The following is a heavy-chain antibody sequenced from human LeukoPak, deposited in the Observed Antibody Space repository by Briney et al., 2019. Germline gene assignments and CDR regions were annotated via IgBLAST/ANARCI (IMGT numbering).Heavy chain of an antibody. Sequence: GGSLRLSCAASGLTFSSYGMHWVRQAPGKGLEWVAFIHFDGSTKYSGDSVQGRFTISRDNSRNILYLQMNNLRPEDTAFYYCAKDQCTRTSCDGYPGYWGQGTLVTVSS. CDR1: GLTFSSYG. CDR2: IHFDGSTK. D-gene: IGHD2-2*01. J-gene: IGHJ4*02. CDR3: AKDQCTRTSCDGYPGY. V-gene: IGHV3-30*02.